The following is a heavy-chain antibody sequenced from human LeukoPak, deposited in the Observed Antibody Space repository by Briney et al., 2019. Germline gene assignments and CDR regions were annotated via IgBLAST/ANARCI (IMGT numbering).Heavy chain of an antibody. J-gene: IGHJ4*02. Sequence: ASVEVSCKASGYTFSSYAMNWVRQAPGQGLEWMGWINTNTGNPAYARGFTGRFVFSLDTSVSTAYLHISSLQAEDTAVYYCARSNNDGDYLGVGFDYWGQGTLVTVSS. CDR2: INTNTGNP. D-gene: IGHD4-17*01. CDR3: ARSNNDGDYLGVGFDY. CDR1: GYTFSSYA. V-gene: IGHV7-4-1*02.